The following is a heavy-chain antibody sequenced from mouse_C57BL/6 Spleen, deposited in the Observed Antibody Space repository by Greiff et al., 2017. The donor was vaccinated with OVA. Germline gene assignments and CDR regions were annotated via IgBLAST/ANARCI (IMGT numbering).Heavy chain of an antibody. CDR2: IYPGDGDT. Sequence: VQLQQSGLELVKPGASVKISCKASGYAFSSSWMNWVKQRPGKGLEWIGRIYPGDGDTNYNGKFKGKATLTADKSSSTAYMQLSSLTSEDSAVYFCARWWSYGNYGFDYWGQGTTLTVSS. D-gene: IGHD2-1*01. CDR1: GYAFSSSW. J-gene: IGHJ2*01. V-gene: IGHV1-82*01. CDR3: ARWWSYGNYGFDY.